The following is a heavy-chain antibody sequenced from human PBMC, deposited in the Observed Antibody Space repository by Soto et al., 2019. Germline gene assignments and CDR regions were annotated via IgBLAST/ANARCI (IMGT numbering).Heavy chain of an antibody. CDR2: INPNSGGT. D-gene: IGHD5-12*01. Sequence: ASVKVSCKASGYTFTGYYMHWVRQAPGQGLEWMGWINPNSGGTNYAQKFQGRVTMTRDTSISTAYMELSRLRSDDTAVYHCARSLEYSGYDYLFYGMDVWGQGTTVTVSS. J-gene: IGHJ6*02. CDR3: ARSLEYSGYDYLFYGMDV. V-gene: IGHV1-2*02. CDR1: GYTFTGYY.